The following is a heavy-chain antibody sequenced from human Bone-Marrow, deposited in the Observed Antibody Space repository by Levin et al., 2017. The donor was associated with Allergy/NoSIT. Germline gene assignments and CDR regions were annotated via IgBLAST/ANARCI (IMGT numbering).Heavy chain of an antibody. V-gene: IGHV4-39*02. CDR2: IYYSGIV. J-gene: IGHJ5*02. CDR1: GGAVSSSSYF. D-gene: IGHD2-21*01. Sequence: PSETLSLTCIVSGGAVSSSSYFWGWIRQSPGQGLEWIGSIYYSGIVYYNPSLKSRVIISVDTSKNHFSLRLTSVTAADTAVYFCARGVNVEEELLLGWFDPWGQGTLVTVSS. CDR3: ARGVNVEEELLLGWFDP.